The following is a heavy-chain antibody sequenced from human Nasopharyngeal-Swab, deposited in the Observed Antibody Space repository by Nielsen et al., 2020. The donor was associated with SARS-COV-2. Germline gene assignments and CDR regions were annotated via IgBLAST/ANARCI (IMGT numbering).Heavy chain of an antibody. V-gene: IGHV1-69*04. CDR2: INPLPGIA. CDR1: RGTLQSYA. D-gene: IGHD2-21*01. CDR3: ARIHFVVGRGYFYGMDV. Sequence: AVKVPRKASRGTLQSYAISCVPQAPRQGLEGAGRINPLPGIADYAEKFEGRVSITADKTTTTAHMELGSLRPEDTALYYCARIHFVVGRGYFYGMDVWGQGTTVTVSS. J-gene: IGHJ6*02.